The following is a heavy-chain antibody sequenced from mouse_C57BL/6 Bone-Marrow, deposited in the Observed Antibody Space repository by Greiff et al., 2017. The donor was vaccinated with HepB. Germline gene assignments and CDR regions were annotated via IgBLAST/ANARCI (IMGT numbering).Heavy chain of an antibody. CDR2: IDPENGDT. CDR3: TTEGYYYGGYFDV. J-gene: IGHJ1*03. CDR1: GFNIKDDY. Sequence: VHVKQSGAELVRPGASVKLSCTASGFNIKDDYMHWVKQRPEQGLEWIGWIDPENGDTEYASKFQGKATITADTSSNTAYLQLSSLTSEDTAVYYCTTEGYYYGGYFDVWGKGTTVTVSS. D-gene: IGHD1-1*01. V-gene: IGHV14-4*01.